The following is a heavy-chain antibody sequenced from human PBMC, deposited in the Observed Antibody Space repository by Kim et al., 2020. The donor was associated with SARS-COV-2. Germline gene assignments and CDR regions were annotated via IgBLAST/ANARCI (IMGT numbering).Heavy chain of an antibody. CDR2: ISYDGRNT. Sequence: GGSLRLSCAASALNFDNSAMNWVRQTPGKGLEWVAVISYDGRNTYYADSVKGRFTISRDNAKSTLYLEIKSLRVEDTALYYCARGNYYESMSLSDYYNGMDVWGQGTTVTVSS. CDR1: ALNFDNSA. V-gene: IGHV3-30-3*01. D-gene: IGHD3-22*01. J-gene: IGHJ6*02. CDR3: ARGNYYESMSLSDYYNGMDV.